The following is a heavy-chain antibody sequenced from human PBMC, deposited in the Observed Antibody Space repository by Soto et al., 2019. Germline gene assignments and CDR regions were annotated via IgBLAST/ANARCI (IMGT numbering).Heavy chain of an antibody. V-gene: IGHV3-23*01. CDR1: GFTFSSYA. Sequence: GGSLRLSCAPSGFTFSSYAMSWVRRAQGKGLEWVSSMSGSGGGTYYADSVEGRFTFSRDNSKNTLYLQMNSLRAEDTAVYYCAKFGMATTKRSPPYYIDYWGQGALVTVSS. CDR3: AKFGMATTKRSPPYYIDY. D-gene: IGHD1-1*01. J-gene: IGHJ4*02. CDR2: MSGSGGGT.